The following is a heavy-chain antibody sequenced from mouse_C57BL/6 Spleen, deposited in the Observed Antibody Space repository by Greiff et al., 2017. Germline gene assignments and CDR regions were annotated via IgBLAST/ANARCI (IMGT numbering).Heavy chain of an antibody. CDR3: ARYYDAMDYFDY. Sequence: QVHVKQSGAELVKPGASVKISCTASGYAFSSYWMNWVKQRPGKGLEWIRQIYPGDGDTNYNGKFKGKATLTTDKSSSTAYMQHSNLTTADSAVYFCARYYDAMDYFDYWGQGTTLTVSS. CDR1: GYAFSSYW. J-gene: IGHJ2*01. CDR2: IYPGDGDT. V-gene: IGHV1-80*01. D-gene: IGHD2-4*01.